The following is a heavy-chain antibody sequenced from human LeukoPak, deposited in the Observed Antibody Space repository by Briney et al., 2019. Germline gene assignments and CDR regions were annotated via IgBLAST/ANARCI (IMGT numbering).Heavy chain of an antibody. V-gene: IGHV3-53*01. CDR2: IYSGGST. D-gene: IGHD3-22*01. CDR3: ARGQGGGGYYYSSED. J-gene: IGHJ4*02. CDR1: GFTFSTYW. Sequence: GGSLRLSCAASGFTFSTYWMSWVRQAPGKGLEWVSVIYSGGSTYYADSVKGRFTISRDNSKNTLYLQMNSLRAEDTAVYYCARGQGGGGYYYSSEDWGQGTLVTVSS.